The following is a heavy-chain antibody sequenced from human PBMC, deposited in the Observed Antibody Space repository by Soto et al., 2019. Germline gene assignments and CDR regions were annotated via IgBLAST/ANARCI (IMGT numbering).Heavy chain of an antibody. CDR1: GYSLTSYW. CDR3: ARSYYDSRAPFYYFDY. J-gene: IGHJ4*02. Sequence: PGESLKISCKGSGYSLTSYWIGWVRQMPGKGLEWMGIIYPGDSDTRYSPSFQGQVTISADKSISTAYLQWSSLKASDTAMYYCARSYYDSRAPFYYFDYWGQGTLVTVSS. CDR2: IYPGDSDT. V-gene: IGHV5-51*01. D-gene: IGHD3-22*01.